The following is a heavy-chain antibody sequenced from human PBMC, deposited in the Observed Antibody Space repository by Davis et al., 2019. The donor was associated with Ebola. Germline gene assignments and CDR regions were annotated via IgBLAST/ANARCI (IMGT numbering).Heavy chain of an antibody. J-gene: IGHJ4*02. V-gene: IGHV4-34*01. CDR3: ARGQLTSNIVVVTASHFDS. CDR2: INHSGNT. CDR1: GGSFSGYY. D-gene: IGHD2-21*02. Sequence: MPSETLSLTCAVYGGSFSGYYCSWIRQPPGKGLEWIGEINHSGNTNFSPSLKSRVTISVDTSKNQFSLKLSSVTAADTAVYYCARGQLTSNIVVVTASHFDSWGQGTLVTVSP.